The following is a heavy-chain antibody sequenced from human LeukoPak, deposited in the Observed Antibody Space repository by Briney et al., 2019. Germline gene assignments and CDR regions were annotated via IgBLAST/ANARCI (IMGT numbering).Heavy chain of an antibody. J-gene: IGHJ4*02. CDR2: ISSSSSTI. CDR1: GFTFRSYS. CDR3: ARTTVTRRGDY. V-gene: IGHV3-48*01. Sequence: PGGSLRLSXAASGFTFRSYSMNWVRQAPGKGLEWVSYISSSSSTIYYADSVKGRFTISRDNAKNSLYLQMNSLRAEDTAVYYCARTTVTRRGDYWGQGTLVTVSS. D-gene: IGHD4-17*01.